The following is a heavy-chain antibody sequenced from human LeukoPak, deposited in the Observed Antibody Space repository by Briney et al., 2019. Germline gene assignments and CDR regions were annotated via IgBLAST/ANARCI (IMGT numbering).Heavy chain of an antibody. D-gene: IGHD4-23*01. J-gene: IGHJ4*02. CDR2: ISSSSSYI. V-gene: IGHV3-21*01. Sequence: GGSLRLSCAASGFTFSSYSMNWFRQAPGKGLEWVSSISSSSSYIYYADSVKGRFTISRDNAKNSLYLQMNSLRAEDTAVYYCARDWGLDYGGNPGHYFDYWGQGTLVTVSS. CDR3: ARDWGLDYGGNPGHYFDY. CDR1: GFTFSSYS.